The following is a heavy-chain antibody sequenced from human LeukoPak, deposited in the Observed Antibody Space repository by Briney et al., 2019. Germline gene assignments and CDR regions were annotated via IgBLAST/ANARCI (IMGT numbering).Heavy chain of an antibody. Sequence: SEALSLTCAVYGGSFSGYCWIWILQPPRKGLEWIGEINHSGSTNYNPSLKSRVTISVDTSKNQFSLKLSSVTAADTAVYYCARGQSPFVSSSSYFDYWGQGTLVTVSS. D-gene: IGHD6-6*01. J-gene: IGHJ4*02. V-gene: IGHV4-34*01. CDR1: GGSFSGYC. CDR2: INHSGST. CDR3: ARGQSPFVSSSSYFDY.